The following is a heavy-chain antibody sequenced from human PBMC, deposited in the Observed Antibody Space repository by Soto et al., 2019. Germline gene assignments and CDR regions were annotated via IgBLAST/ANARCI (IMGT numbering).Heavy chain of an antibody. CDR2: IRSDSNHI. CDR3: ARDLAYAFDY. J-gene: IGHJ4*02. D-gene: IGHD3-16*01. Sequence: WGSLRLSCAASGFIFISFSINFSRQAPGKGLEWLSYIRSDSNHIGYADSVRGRFTISSDIAKNSLFLQMSSLRDEDTAVYYCARDLAYAFDYWGQGTLVTVSS. CDR1: GFIFISFS. V-gene: IGHV3-48*02.